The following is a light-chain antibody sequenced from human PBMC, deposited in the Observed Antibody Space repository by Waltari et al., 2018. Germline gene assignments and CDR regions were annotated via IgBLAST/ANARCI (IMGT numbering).Light chain of an antibody. Sequence: EIVLTQSPGTVSLSPGERATLSCRASQSVPKNYLGWFQQKPGQSPRLLFYDVSNRAAGIPDRFSGSGSVTDFTLTLSRLEPEEFAVYYCQQYATSPITFGQGTRLEIK. V-gene: IGKV3-20*01. CDR1: QSVPKNY. J-gene: IGKJ5*01. CDR2: DVS. CDR3: QQYATSPIT.